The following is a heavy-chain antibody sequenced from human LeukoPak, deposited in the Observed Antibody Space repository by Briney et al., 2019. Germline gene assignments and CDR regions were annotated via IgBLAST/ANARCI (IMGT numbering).Heavy chain of an antibody. CDR2: IYTSGST. J-gene: IGHJ6*03. D-gene: IGHD3-10*01. CDR1: GGSISSGSYY. Sequence: SQTLSLTCTVSGGSISSGSYYWSWIRQPAGKGLEWIRRIYTSGSTNYNPSLKSRVTISVDTSKNQFSLKLSSVTAADTAVYYCARESGSGSYLLSAYYYYYMDVWGKGTTVTISS. V-gene: IGHV4-61*02. CDR3: ARESGSGSYLLSAYYYYYMDV.